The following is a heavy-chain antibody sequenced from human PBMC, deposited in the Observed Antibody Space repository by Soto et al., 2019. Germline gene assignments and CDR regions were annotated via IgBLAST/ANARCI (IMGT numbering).Heavy chain of an antibody. Sequence: PGGSRRLSCAASGFIVSNNYMGWVRQAPGKGLAWVSTIYVGGNTFYADSVKDRFTISRDISKNTLDLQMNSLRAEDTAVYYCASGGYSHSWYHRFVHCVQRTRVTDP. J-gene: IGHJ5*02. D-gene: IGHD6-13*01. CDR1: GFIVSNNY. CDR2: IYVGGNT. CDR3: ASGGYSHSWYHRFVHCVQRTRVTDP. V-gene: IGHV3-66*01.